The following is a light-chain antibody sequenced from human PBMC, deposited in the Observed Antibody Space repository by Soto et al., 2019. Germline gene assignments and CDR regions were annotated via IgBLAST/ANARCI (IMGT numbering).Light chain of an antibody. CDR2: EVT. CDR3: SSYAGRNNFYV. J-gene: IGLJ1*01. Sequence: QSALTQPPSASGSPGQSVTISCTGTSSDVGAYNYVSWYQQYPGKAPKLMIYEVTNRPSGVPDRFSGSKSGNTASLTVSGLQAEDEADYYCSSYAGRNNFYVFGTGTKLTVL. CDR1: SSDVGAYNY. V-gene: IGLV2-8*01.